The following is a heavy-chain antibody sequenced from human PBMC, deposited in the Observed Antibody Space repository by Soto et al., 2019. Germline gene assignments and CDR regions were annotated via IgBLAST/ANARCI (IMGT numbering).Heavy chain of an antibody. CDR1: GGSFSGYY. CDR3: ARGLRGVIRFGLDY. V-gene: IGHV4-34*01. CDR2: INHSGST. D-gene: IGHD3-10*01. J-gene: IGHJ4*02. Sequence: SETLSLTCAVYGGSFSGYYWSWIRQPPGKGLEWIGEINHSGSTNYNPSLKSRVTISVDTSKNQFSLKLSSVTAADTAVYYCARGLRGVIRFGLDYWGQGTLVTVSS.